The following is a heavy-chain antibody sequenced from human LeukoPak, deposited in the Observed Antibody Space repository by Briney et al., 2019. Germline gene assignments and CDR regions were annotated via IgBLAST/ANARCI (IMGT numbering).Heavy chain of an antibody. CDR1: GFTVSSNY. D-gene: IGHD4-17*01. CDR2: IYSGGST. J-gene: IGHJ4*02. Sequence: GGSLRLSCAASGFTVSSNYMSWVRQAPGKGLEWVSVIYSGGSTYYADSVKGRFTISRDNSKNTLYLQMNSLRAEDTAVYYCAREIYGDYVDYWGQGTLVTVSS. V-gene: IGHV3-53*01. CDR3: AREIYGDYVDY.